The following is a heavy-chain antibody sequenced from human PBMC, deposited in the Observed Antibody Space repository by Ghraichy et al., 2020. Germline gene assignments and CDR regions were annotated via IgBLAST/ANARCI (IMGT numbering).Heavy chain of an antibody. CDR3: ARDLISGSGSLCDP. V-gene: IGHV1-2*02. Sequence: ASVKVSCKASGYTFTGYYMHWVRQAPGQGLEWMGWINPNSGGTNYAQKFQGRVTMTRDTSISTAYMELSRLRSDDTAVYYCARDLISGSGSLCDPWGQGTLVTVSS. J-gene: IGHJ5*02. CDR1: GYTFTGYY. D-gene: IGHD3-10*01. CDR2: INPNSGGT.